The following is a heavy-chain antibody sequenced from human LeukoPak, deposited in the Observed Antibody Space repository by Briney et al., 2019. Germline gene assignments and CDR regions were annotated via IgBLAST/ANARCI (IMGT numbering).Heavy chain of an antibody. Sequence: GGSLRLSCASSGFTFSSYAMHWVRQAPGKGLEWVAVISYDGSNKYYADSVKGRFTISRDNSKNTLYLQMNSLRAEDTAVYYCARDPDYSSSWYGVFDYWGQGTLVTVSS. V-gene: IGHV3-30-3*01. CDR2: ISYDGSNK. D-gene: IGHD6-13*01. CDR1: GFTFSSYA. CDR3: ARDPDYSSSWYGVFDY. J-gene: IGHJ4*02.